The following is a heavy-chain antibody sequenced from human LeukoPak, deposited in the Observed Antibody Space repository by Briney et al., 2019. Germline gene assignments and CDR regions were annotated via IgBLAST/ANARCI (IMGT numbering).Heavy chain of an antibody. Sequence: IPGGSLRLSCAASGFTFSDYYMSWIRQAPGKGLEWISYISSRGDSIQYADSVKGRFTMSRDNAKNSVHLQMSSLRAEDTAVYYCARADSSWYWGWFDPWGQGILVTVSS. CDR2: ISSRGDSI. V-gene: IGHV3-11*01. J-gene: IGHJ5*02. CDR3: ARADSSWYWGWFDP. CDR1: GFTFSDYY. D-gene: IGHD6-13*01.